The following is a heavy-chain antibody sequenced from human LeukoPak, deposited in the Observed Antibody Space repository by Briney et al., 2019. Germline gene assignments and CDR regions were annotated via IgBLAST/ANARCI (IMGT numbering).Heavy chain of an antibody. V-gene: IGHV4-34*01. D-gene: IGHD1-26*01. CDR3: ATAYYHDAFDI. CDR1: GGSFSGYY. CDR2: INHSGST. J-gene: IGHJ3*02. Sequence: ASETLSLTCAVYGGSFSGYYWSWIRQPPGKGLEWIGEINHSGSTNYNPSLKSRVTISADTSKNQFSLKLSSVTAADTAVYYCATAYYHDAFDIWGQGTMVTVSS.